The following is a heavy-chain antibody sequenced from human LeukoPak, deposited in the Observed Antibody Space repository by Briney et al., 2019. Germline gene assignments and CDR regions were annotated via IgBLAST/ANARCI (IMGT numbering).Heavy chain of an antibody. CDR2: IYYSGST. V-gene: IGHV4-59*01. CDR1: GGSISSYH. J-gene: IGHJ6*02. Sequence: SETLSLTCTVSGGSISSYHWSWIRQPPGKGLEWIGYIYYSGSTDYNPSLRSRVTISVDTSKNQFSLRLSSVTAADTAVYYCARVPYGSGSSLFRDYYYGMDVWGQGTTVTVSS. D-gene: IGHD3-10*01. CDR3: ARVPYGSGSSLFRDYYYGMDV.